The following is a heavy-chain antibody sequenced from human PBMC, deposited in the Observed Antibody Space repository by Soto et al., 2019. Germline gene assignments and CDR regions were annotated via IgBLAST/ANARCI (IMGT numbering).Heavy chain of an antibody. CDR2: IYYNGST. V-gene: IGHV4-39*01. CDR3: ARLLFPLGGSRDVGFDI. Sequence: PSETLSLTCTVSGGSISSSSYYWGWIRQPPGKGLEWIGSIYYNGSTYYNPSLKSRVTISVDTSKKQFSLKLSSVTAADTAVYYCARLLFPLGGSRDVGFDIWGQGTMVTVSS. CDR1: GGSISSSSYY. D-gene: IGHD3-16*01. J-gene: IGHJ3*02.